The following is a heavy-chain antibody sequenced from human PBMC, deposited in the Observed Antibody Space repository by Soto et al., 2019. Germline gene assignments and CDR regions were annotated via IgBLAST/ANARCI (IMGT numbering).Heavy chain of an antibody. Sequence: EVQLLESGGGLVQPGESLRLSCVASGFSFSGSAMTWVRQAPGKGLEWVSSLTAGGTNAFYADSVKGRFTISRDNSKITLFLQMNSLRVEDTAVYFCAKPLALGCLASWGQGTLVTVSS. CDR3: AKPLALGCLAS. V-gene: IGHV3-23*01. D-gene: IGHD1-26*01. J-gene: IGHJ4*02. CDR2: LTAGGTNA. CDR1: GFSFSGSA.